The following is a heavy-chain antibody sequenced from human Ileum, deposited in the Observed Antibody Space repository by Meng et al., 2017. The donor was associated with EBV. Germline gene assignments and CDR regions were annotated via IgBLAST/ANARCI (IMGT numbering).Heavy chain of an antibody. J-gene: IGHJ5*02. CDR3: ARRGGYDILTPVGWFDP. V-gene: IGHV4-30-4*01. D-gene: IGHD3-9*01. CDR1: GGSISSSGNY. CDR2: KYHSGST. Sequence: QVSGHGLVRPSETLPLTCAVSGGSISSSGNYWSWIRQPPGKGLEWIGYKYHSGSTYYNPSLKSRVTMSVDTSRNQFSLKLSSVTAADTAVYYCARRGGYDILTPVGWFDPWGQGTLVTVSS.